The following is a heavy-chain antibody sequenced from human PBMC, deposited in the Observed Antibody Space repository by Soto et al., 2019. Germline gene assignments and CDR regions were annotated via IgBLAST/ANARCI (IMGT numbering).Heavy chain of an antibody. J-gene: IGHJ3*02. V-gene: IGHV4-30-4*08. D-gene: IGHD4-4*01. CDR3: ARPPTPLRATEAFDI. CDR2: IDYSGAT. Sequence: QVQLQESGPGLVKPSQTLSLICTVSGGSISSGDYYWTWIRQPPGKGMEWIGCIDYSGATFYNRSLQSRISFSIDTSKNRFSLHPSAVTPADTAVYYCARPPTPLRATEAFDIWCQGTSVIVSS. CDR1: GGSISSGDYY.